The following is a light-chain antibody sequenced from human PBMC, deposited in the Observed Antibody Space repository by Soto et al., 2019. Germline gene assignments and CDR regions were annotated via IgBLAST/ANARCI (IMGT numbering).Light chain of an antibody. CDR2: SDN. CDR1: MANIGRNT. Sequence: QSVLTQPPSASGTPGQRVIISCSGSMANIGRNTANWYQQLPGTAPKVLIYSDNQRPSGVPDRFSGSKSATSASLVISGLQSEDEADYYCAAWDDSLNGHYVFGTGTKVTVL. CDR3: AAWDDSLNGHYV. V-gene: IGLV1-44*01. J-gene: IGLJ1*01.